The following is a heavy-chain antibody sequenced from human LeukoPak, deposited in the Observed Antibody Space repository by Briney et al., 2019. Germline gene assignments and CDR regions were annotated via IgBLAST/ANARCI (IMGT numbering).Heavy chain of an antibody. D-gene: IGHD6-19*01. CDR3: AVIAVAGYYYYYYGMDV. J-gene: IGHJ6*02. Sequence: SETLSLTCTVSGGSISSSSYYWCWIRQPPGKGLEWIGSIYYSGSTYYNPSLKSRVTLSVDTSKNQFSLKLSSVTAADTAVYYCAVIAVAGYYYYYYGMDVWGQGTTVTVSS. V-gene: IGHV4-39*01. CDR2: IYYSGST. CDR1: GGSISSSSYY.